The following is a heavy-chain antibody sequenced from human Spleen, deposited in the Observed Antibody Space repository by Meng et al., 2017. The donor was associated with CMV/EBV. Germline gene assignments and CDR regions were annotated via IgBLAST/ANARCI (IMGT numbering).Heavy chain of an antibody. J-gene: IGHJ4*02. CDR3: ARGPGDLKGYYFDY. Sequence: ASVKVSCKASGYTFTSYGISWVRQAPGQGLEWMGWISAYNGNTNDAQKLQGRVTMTTDTSTSTAYMELRCLRSDDTALYYRARGPGDLKGYYFDYWGQGTLVTVSS. CDR1: GYTFTSYG. D-gene: IGHD7-27*01. CDR2: ISAYNGNT. V-gene: IGHV1-18*01.